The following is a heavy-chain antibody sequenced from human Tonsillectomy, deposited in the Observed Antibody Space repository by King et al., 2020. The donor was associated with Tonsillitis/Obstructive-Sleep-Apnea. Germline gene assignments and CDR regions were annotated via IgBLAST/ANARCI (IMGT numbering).Heavy chain of an antibody. CDR1: GYSFTSYW. D-gene: IGHD3-3*01. Sequence: QLVQSGAEVKKPGESLKISCKGSGYSFTSYWNGWVRQMPGKGLEWMGIIYPGDSDTRYSPSFQGQVTISADKSISTAYLQWSSLKASDTAMYYCASQKGVYYDFWSGYAGVSDYFDYWGQGTLVTVSS. CDR2: IYPGDSDT. V-gene: IGHV5-51*01. CDR3: ASQKGVYYDFWSGYAGVSDYFDY. J-gene: IGHJ4*02.